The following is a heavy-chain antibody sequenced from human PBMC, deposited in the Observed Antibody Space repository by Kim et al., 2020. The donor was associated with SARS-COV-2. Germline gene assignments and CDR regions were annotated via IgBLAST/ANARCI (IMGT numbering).Heavy chain of an antibody. J-gene: IGHJ5*02. V-gene: IGHV1-8*01. CDR2: MNPNSGNT. CDR3: ARAILKKHNNSFVQ. Sequence: ASMKVSCKASGYTFTSYDINWVRQATGQGLEWMGWMNPNSGNTGYAQKFQGRVTMTRNTSISTAYMELSSLRSEDTAVYYCARAILKKHNNSFVQWGQGTLVTVSS. CDR1: GYTFTSYD. D-gene: IGHD2-8*01.